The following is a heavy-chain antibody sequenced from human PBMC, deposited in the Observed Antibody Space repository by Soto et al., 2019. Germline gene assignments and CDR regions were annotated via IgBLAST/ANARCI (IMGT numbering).Heavy chain of an antibody. CDR1: GFSFSSYE. V-gene: IGHV3-21*06. CDR2: IDSGSSRI. D-gene: IGHD3-3*01. Sequence: EVQLVESGGGLVKPGGSVRLSCAASGFSFSSYEMKWVRQAPGRGLEWVASIDSGSSRIYYADSVKGRFTISRDDAKNLLYLQMNSLRADVTAVYYCARPRNYDFWSGPEDWGQGTLVTVSS. J-gene: IGHJ4*02. CDR3: ARPRNYDFWSGPED.